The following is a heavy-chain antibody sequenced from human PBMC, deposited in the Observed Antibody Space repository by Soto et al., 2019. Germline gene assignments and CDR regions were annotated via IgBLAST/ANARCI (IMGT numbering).Heavy chain of an antibody. CDR2: ISAYNGNT. J-gene: IGHJ4*02. CDR3: ARAGSGYYYDSSGPWSGDY. V-gene: IGHV1-18*04. D-gene: IGHD3-22*01. CDR1: GYTFTSYG. Sequence: GASVKVSCKASGYTFTSYGISWVREAPGQGLEWMGWISAYNGNTNYAQKLQGRVTMTTDTSTSTAYTELRSLRSDDTAVYYCARAGSGYYYDSSGPWSGDYWGQGTLVTVSS.